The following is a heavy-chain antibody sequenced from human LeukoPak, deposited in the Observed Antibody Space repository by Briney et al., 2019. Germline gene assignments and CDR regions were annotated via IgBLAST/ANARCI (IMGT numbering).Heavy chain of an antibody. Sequence: GGSLRLSCAASGFTFSNAWMSWVRQAPGKGPEWVGRIRSKTDGGTTDYAAPVKGRFTISRDDSKNTLYLQMNSLKTEDTAVYYCTTELVVVIMGELHYWGQGTLVTVSS. J-gene: IGHJ4*02. D-gene: IGHD3-22*01. CDR1: GFTFSNAW. CDR2: IRSKTDGGTT. CDR3: TTELVVVIMGELHY. V-gene: IGHV3-15*01.